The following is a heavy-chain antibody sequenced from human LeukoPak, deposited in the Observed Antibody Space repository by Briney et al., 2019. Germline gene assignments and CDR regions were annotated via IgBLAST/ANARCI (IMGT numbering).Heavy chain of an antibody. D-gene: IGHD3-10*01. Sequence: GGSLRLSCAASGFSFSTYTMNWFRRAPGKGLEWVSAFSGSGSATYYSGSAKGRFTISRDNAKNSLYLQMNSLRAEDTAVYYCARGHFGEFDPWGQGTLVTVSS. CDR1: GFSFSTYT. CDR2: FSGSGSAT. J-gene: IGHJ5*02. CDR3: ARGHFGEFDP. V-gene: IGHV3-21*01.